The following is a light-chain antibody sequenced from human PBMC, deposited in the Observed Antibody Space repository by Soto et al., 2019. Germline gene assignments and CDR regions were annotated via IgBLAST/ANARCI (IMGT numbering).Light chain of an antibody. CDR1: ISSIGGYNV. V-gene: IGLV2-23*01. J-gene: IGLJ1*01. CDR3: CSYVGATTYV. Sequence: QSLLKQTASVSGSPGQSITISCSGTISSIGGYNVVSWYQQHPGNAPKVIVYEGIKRPSGVSDRFSGSNSGSTASLTISGLQAEDEAEYFCCSYVGATTYVFGSGTKVTVL. CDR2: EGI.